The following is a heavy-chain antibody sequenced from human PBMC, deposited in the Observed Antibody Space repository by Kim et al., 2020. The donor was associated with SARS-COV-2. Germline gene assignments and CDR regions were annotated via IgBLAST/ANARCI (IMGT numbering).Heavy chain of an antibody. Sequence: GGSLRLSCAASGFTFSTYNMHWVRQAPGKGLEWVAIISCDVTTKYYADSVKGRFTISRDNSKNTVYLQMNSLRAEDTAVYYCARDQGPYCCGDCYSFDYWGQGPLVTVSS. J-gene: IGHJ4*02. V-gene: IGHV3-30*04. D-gene: IGHD2-21*02. CDR2: ISCDVTTK. CDR3: ARDQGPYCCGDCYSFDY. CDR1: GFTFSTYN.